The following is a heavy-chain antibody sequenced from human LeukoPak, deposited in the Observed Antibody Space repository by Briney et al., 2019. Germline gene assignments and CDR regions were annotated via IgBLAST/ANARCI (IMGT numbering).Heavy chain of an antibody. D-gene: IGHD1-7*01. Sequence: SETLSLTCTVSGYSISSGYYWGWIRQPPGKGLEWIGSIYHSGSTYYNPSLKSRVTISVDTSKNQFSLKLSSVTAADTAVYYCAGCNWNYEFSYWGQGTLVTVSS. CDR3: AGCNWNYEFSY. CDR1: GYSISSGYY. V-gene: IGHV4-38-2*02. J-gene: IGHJ4*02. CDR2: IYHSGST.